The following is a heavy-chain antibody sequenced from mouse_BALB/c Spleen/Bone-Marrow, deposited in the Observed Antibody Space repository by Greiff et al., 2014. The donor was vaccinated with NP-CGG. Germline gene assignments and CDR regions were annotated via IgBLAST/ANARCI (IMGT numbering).Heavy chain of an antibody. CDR2: ISSGSSTI. Sequence: EVKLVESGGGLVQPGGSRKLSCAASGFTFSSFGMQWVRQAPEKGLEWVAYISSGSSTIYYADTMKGRFTISRDNPKNTLFLQMTSLRSEDTAMYYGTSSGTLGAMDYWGQGTSVTVSS. J-gene: IGHJ4*01. D-gene: IGHD3-3*01. V-gene: IGHV5-17*02. CDR1: GFTFSSFG. CDR3: TSSGTLGAMDY.